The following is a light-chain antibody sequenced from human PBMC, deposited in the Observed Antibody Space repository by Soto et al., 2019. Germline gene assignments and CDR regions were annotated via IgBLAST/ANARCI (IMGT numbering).Light chain of an antibody. CDR3: QSYDSRLGGFV. CDR1: SSNIGAGYD. CDR2: GDT. Sequence: QSVLTQPPSVSGAPGQRVTISCTGSSSNIGAGYDVHWYQQLPGTAPKILIYGDTNRPSGVPDRFSGSKSGTSASLAITGLQPEDEADYYCQSYDSRLGGFVFGTGTKLTVL. V-gene: IGLV1-40*01. J-gene: IGLJ1*01.